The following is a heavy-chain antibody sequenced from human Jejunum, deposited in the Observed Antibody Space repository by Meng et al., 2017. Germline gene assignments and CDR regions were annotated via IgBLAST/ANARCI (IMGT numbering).Heavy chain of an antibody. J-gene: IGHJ4*02. CDR1: GYSISRGYY. V-gene: IGHV4-38-2*01. Sequence: SETLSLTCAVSGYSISRGYYWGWIRQAPGKGLEWIGHVHHSGNTYYNPSLKSRVTMLVDTSKNQFFLKLSSVTAADTAVYYCARGDNWGFDSWGQGTLVTVSS. CDR2: VHHSGNT. D-gene: IGHD7-27*01. CDR3: ARGDNWGFDS.